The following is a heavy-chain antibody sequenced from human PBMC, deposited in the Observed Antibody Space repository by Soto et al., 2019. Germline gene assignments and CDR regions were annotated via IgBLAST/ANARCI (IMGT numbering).Heavy chain of an antibody. V-gene: IGHV1-69*13. D-gene: IGHD6-19*01. CDR3: ARDRVAVASYYYGMDV. CDR2: IIPIFGTA. Sequence: SVKVSCKASGGTFSSYAISWVRQAPGQGLDWMGGIIPIFGTANYAQKFQGRVTITADESTSTAYMELSSLRSEDTAVYYCARDRVAVASYYYGMDVWGQGTTVTVSS. J-gene: IGHJ6*02. CDR1: GGTFSSYA.